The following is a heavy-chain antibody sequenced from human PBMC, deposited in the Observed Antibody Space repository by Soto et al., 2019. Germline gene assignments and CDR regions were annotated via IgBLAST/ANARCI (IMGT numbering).Heavy chain of an antibody. J-gene: IGHJ6*02. CDR3: ARGVGSSSWNYYGMDV. CDR2: INHSGST. Sequence: SETLSLTCAVYGGSFSGYYWSWIRQPPGKGLEWIGEINHSGSTNYNPSLKSRVTISVDTSKNQSSLKLSSVTAADTAVYYCARGVGSSSWNYYGMDVWGQGTTVTVSS. D-gene: IGHD6-13*01. CDR1: GGSFSGYY. V-gene: IGHV4-34*01.